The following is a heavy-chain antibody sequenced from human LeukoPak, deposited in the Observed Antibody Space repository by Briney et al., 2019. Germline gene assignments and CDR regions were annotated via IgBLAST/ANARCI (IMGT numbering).Heavy chain of an antibody. CDR1: GFTFSSYS. V-gene: IGHV3-21*04. J-gene: IGHJ4*02. Sequence: PGGSLRLSCAASGFTFSSYSMNWVRQAPGKGLEWVSSISSSSSYIYYADSVKGRFTLSRDDSTNTVYFQLNNLRVEDTAIYYCAKANWVSNAGAVWWGQGTQVTVSS. CDR3: AKANWVSNAGAVW. D-gene: IGHD1-1*01. CDR2: ISSSSSYI.